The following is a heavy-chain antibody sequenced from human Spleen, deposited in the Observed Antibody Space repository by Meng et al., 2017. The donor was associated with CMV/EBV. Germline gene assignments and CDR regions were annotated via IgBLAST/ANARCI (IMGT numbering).Heavy chain of an antibody. D-gene: IGHD5-18*01. CDR2: IFYSGTT. Sequence: SETLSLTCTVSGGSIRSSSYYWGWIRQPPGKGLEWIGTIFYSGTTYYNPSLKSRVTISEDTSKNQFSLNLTSLTAADTAVYYCAREMDTGMVPDYWGQGTLVTVSS. CDR1: GGSIRSSSYY. V-gene: IGHV4-39*07. J-gene: IGHJ4*02. CDR3: AREMDTGMVPDY.